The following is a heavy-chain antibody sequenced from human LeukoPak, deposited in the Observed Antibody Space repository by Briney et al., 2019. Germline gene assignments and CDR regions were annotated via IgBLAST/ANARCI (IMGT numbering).Heavy chain of an antibody. CDR3: ARDRGYCSSTSCYGSGWFDP. CDR1: GGSISRNTW. Sequence: PSETLSLTCAVSGGSISRNTWWSWARQPPGKGLEWIAEIHDSGRTNYNPSLKSRVTISVDKSKNQFSLQLASMTAADTAVYYCARDRGYCSSTSCYGSGWFDPWGQGTLVTVSS. J-gene: IGHJ5*02. V-gene: IGHV4-4*02. D-gene: IGHD2-2*01. CDR2: IHDSGRT.